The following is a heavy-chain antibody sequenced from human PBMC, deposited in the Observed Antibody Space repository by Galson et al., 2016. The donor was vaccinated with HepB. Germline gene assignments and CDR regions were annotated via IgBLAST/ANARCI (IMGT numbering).Heavy chain of an antibody. Sequence: ETLSLTCGVYGASFSAYSWGWIRQPPGKGLEWIGEIYHSGSTHYNPSLKSRVTISVDKSKNQFSLNLSSVTAADTAVYFCACATYCGGDCYSLDYWGLGTLVAVSS. CDR2: IYHSGST. J-gene: IGHJ4*02. V-gene: IGHV4-34*01. CDR3: ACATYCGGDCYSLDY. CDR1: GASFSAYS. D-gene: IGHD2-21*02.